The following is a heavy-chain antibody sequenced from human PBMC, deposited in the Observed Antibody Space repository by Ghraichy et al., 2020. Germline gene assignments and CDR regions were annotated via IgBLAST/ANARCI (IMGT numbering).Heavy chain of an antibody. J-gene: IGHJ3*02. CDR3: ALHSDCAFDS. D-gene: IGHD2-21*01. CDR2: IKEDGSEK. Sequence: GGSLRLSCAASAFTFSSYWMSWVRQAPDEGPEWVANIKEDGSEKYYLDSVKGRFTISRDNAKNSLYLQLNSLRAEDTAVYYCALHSDCAFDSRGQGTMVIVSS. V-gene: IGHV3-7*05. CDR1: AFTFSSYW.